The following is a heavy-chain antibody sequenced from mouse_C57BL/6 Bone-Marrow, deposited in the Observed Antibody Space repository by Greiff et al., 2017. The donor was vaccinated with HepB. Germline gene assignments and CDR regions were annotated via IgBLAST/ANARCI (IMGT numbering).Heavy chain of an antibody. V-gene: IGHV1-81*01. D-gene: IGHD1-1*01. Sequence: VKLMESGAELARPGASVKLSCKASGYTFTSYGISWVKQRTGQGLEWIGEIYPRSGNTYYNEKFKGKATLTADKSSSTAYMELRSLTSEDSAVYFCARWVTTVAPLGYWGQGTTLTVSS. CDR2: IYPRSGNT. CDR3: ARWVTTVAPLGY. J-gene: IGHJ2*01. CDR1: GYTFTSYG.